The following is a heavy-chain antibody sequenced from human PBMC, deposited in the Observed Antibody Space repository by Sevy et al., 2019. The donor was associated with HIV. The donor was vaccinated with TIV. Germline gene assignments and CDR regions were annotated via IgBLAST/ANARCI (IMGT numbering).Heavy chain of an antibody. V-gene: IGHV3-23*01. Sequence: GGSLRLSCAASGFTFSSYAMSGVRRAPGRGREGGSAISGSGGSTYYADSVKGRFTISRDNSKNTLYLQMNSLRAEDTAVYYCASLLNDYWGQGTLVTVSS. J-gene: IGHJ4*02. CDR3: ASLLNDY. CDR1: GFTFSSYA. D-gene: IGHD1-26*01. CDR2: ISGSGGST.